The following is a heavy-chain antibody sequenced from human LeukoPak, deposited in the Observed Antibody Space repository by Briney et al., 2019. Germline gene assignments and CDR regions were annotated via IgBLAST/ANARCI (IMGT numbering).Heavy chain of an antibody. CDR3: ARDSEGRYYGSGRYYTFDY. Sequence: GGSLRLSCAASGFTFSSYSMHWVRQAPGKGLEWVAVISYDGSEKYYADSVKGRFTISRDNSKNTLYLQMNSLRVEDTAVYYCARDSEGRYYGSGRYYTFDYWGQGILVTVSS. CDR2: ISYDGSEK. D-gene: IGHD3-10*01. V-gene: IGHV3-30-3*01. CDR1: GFTFSSYS. J-gene: IGHJ4*02.